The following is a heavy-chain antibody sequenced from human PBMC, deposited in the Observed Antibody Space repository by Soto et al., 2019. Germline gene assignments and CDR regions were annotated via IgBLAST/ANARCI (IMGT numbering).Heavy chain of an antibody. D-gene: IGHD3-22*01. CDR3: ARLGGYYQAFDS. Sequence: SETLSLTCAVSGGSISGSSWWSWIRQSPGKGLEWIGEIYHSGSTNYNPSLKSRVSISVDTSKNQFSLEIYSVTASDTAVYYCARLGGYYQAFDSWGQGTLVTVSS. CDR2: IYHSGST. CDR1: GGSISGSSW. J-gene: IGHJ4*02. V-gene: IGHV4-4*02.